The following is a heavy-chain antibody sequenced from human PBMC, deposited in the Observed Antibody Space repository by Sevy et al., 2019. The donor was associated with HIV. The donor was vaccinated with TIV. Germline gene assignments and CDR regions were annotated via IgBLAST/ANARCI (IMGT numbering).Heavy chain of an antibody. D-gene: IGHD4-4*01. CDR1: GFTFSSYG. Sequence: GGSLRLSCAASGFTFSSYGMHWVRQAPGKGLECVAVISYDGSNKYYADSVKGRFTISRDNSKNTLYLQMNSLRAEDTAVYYCEATSTTDYFDYWGQGTLVTVSS. V-gene: IGHV3-30*03. CDR2: ISYDGSNK. CDR3: EATSTTDYFDY. J-gene: IGHJ4*02.